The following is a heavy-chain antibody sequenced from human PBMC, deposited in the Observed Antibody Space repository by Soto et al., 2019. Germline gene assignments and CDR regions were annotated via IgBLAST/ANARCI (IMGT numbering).Heavy chain of an antibody. CDR1: GYTFTNYD. CDR2: MNPNSANT. Sequence: QAQLVQSGAEVKEPGASVKVSCKASGYTFTNYDISWVRQATGQGLEWMGWMNPNSANTGYAQKFQGRVSMTRDTSTNTAYMELSSLRSEDTAIYYCARMATSGTLNWFDPWGQGTLVTVCS. J-gene: IGHJ5*02. V-gene: IGHV1-8*01. CDR3: ARMATSGTLNWFDP. D-gene: IGHD1-26*01.